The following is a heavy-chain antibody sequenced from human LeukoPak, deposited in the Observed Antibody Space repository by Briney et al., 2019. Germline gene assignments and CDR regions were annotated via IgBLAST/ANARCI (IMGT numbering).Heavy chain of an antibody. CDR2: ISYDGSNK. D-gene: IGHD2-2*01. V-gene: IGHV3-30*01. Sequence: GGSLRLSCAASGFTFRSYAMHWVRQAPGKGLEWVAVISYDGSNKYYADSVKGRFTISRDNSKNTLYLQMNSLRAEDTAVYYCARDARYCSSTSCPAYFDYWGQGTLVTVSS. CDR1: GFTFRSYA. J-gene: IGHJ4*02. CDR3: ARDARYCSSTSCPAYFDY.